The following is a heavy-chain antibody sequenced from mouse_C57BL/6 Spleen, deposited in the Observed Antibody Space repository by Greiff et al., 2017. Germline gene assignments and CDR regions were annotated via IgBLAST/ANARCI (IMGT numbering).Heavy chain of an antibody. J-gene: IGHJ2*01. CDR1: GFTFSDYG. Sequence: EVKLMESGGGLVKPGGSLKLSCAASGFTFSDYGLHWVRQAPEKGLEWVAYISSGSSTIYYADTVKGRFTISRDNAKNTLFLQMTSLRSEDTAMYYCARDGNSLDDWGQGTTLTVSS. D-gene: IGHD2-1*01. V-gene: IGHV5-17*01. CDR2: ISSGSSTI. CDR3: ARDGNSLDD.